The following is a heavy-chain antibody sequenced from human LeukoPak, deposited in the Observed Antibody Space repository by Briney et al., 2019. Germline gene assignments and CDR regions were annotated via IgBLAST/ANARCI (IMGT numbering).Heavy chain of an antibody. CDR2: INHSGST. CDR1: GGSFSGYY. D-gene: IGHD2-8*01. Sequence: SSETLSLTCAVYGGSFSGYYWSWIRQPPGKGLEWIGEINHSGSTNYDPSLKSRVTISVDTSKNQFSLKLSSVTAADTAVYYCASLKMAAFDYWGQGTLVTVSS. CDR3: ASLKMAAFDY. J-gene: IGHJ4*02. V-gene: IGHV4-34*01.